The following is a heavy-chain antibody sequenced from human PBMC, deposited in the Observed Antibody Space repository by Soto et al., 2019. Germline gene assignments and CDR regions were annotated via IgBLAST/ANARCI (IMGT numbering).Heavy chain of an antibody. J-gene: IGHJ3*02. CDR1: GFTFSSYG. CDR2: IWYDGSNK. Sequence: GGSLRLSCAASGFTFSSYGMHWVRQAPGKGLEWVAVIWYDGSNKYYADSVKGRFTISRDNSKNTLYLQMNSLRAEDTAVYYCARDSGEMATPYDAFDIWGQGTTVTVSS. CDR3: ARDSGEMATPYDAFDI. D-gene: IGHD3-10*01. V-gene: IGHV3-33*01.